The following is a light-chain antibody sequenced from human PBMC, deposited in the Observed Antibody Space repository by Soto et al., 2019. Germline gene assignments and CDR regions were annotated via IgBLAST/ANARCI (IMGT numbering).Light chain of an antibody. CDR2: GAS. J-gene: IGKJ1*01. CDR1: QRVTNSY. Sequence: EIVLSQSPDTLSLSPGERATLSCRASQRVTNSYLAWYQQKPGQAPRLLILGASSRATGIPGRLSGSGSGTDFTLTISSLEPEDFALYFCQQYGTSPRTFGPGTKVEF. CDR3: QQYGTSPRT. V-gene: IGKV3-20*01.